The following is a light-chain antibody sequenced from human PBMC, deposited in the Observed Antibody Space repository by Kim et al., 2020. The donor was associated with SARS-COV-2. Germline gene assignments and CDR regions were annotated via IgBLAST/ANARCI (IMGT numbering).Light chain of an antibody. CDR2: AVS. V-gene: IGLV2-14*03. CDR3: GSYTSTNTRI. J-gene: IGLJ1*01. Sequence: GQSIIISCTGTSSDVGGYDYVSWYQQYPGKAPQVIVYAVSRRPSGVSNRFSGSKSGNTASLTISGLRAEDEADYYCGSYTSTNTRIFGTGTKVTVL. CDR1: SSDVGGYDY.